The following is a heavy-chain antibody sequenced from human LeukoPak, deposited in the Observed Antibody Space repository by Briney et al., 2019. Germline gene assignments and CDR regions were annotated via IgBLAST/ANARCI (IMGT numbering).Heavy chain of an antibody. CDR1: GFTFSSYA. CDR2: IGSNGGST. Sequence: GGSLRLPCSASGFTFSSYAMHWVRQAPGKGLEYVSAIGSNGGSTYYADSVKGRFTISRDNSKNTLYLQMSSLRAEDTAVYYCVKREMATKTSDYFDYWGQGTLVTVSS. CDR3: VKREMATKTSDYFDY. V-gene: IGHV3-64D*06. J-gene: IGHJ4*02. D-gene: IGHD5-24*01.